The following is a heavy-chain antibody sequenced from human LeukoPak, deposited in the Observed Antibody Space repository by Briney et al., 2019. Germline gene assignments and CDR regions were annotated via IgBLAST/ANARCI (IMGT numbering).Heavy chain of an antibody. CDR2: ISGGKDST. Sequence: PGGSLRLSCAASGFTFSSYAMYWVRQAPGKGLEWVSAISGGKDSTYYADSVKGRFTISRDNSRSTLYLQMNSLRAEDTAIYYCARDYYCSGGSCLYFDYWGQGTLVTVSS. D-gene: IGHD2-15*01. J-gene: IGHJ4*02. V-gene: IGHV3-23*01. CDR3: ARDYYCSGGSCLYFDY. CDR1: GFTFSSYA.